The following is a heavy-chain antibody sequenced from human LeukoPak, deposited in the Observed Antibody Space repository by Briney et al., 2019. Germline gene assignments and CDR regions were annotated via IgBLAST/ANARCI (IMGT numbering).Heavy chain of an antibody. CDR1: GGIFSNYA. CDR3: ARDYYYDSSRRYFDL. CDR2: IIPIFGTA. Sequence: SVKVSCKASGGIFSNYALNWVRQAPGQGLEWMGGIIPIFGTAHYAQKFQGRVTITADESTSTAYMELSSLRSEDTAVYYCARDYYYDSSRRYFDLWGRGTLVTVSS. V-gene: IGHV1-69*13. J-gene: IGHJ2*01. D-gene: IGHD3-22*01.